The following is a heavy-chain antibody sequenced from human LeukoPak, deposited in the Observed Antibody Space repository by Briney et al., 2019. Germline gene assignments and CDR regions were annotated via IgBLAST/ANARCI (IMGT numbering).Heavy chain of an antibody. J-gene: IGHJ4*02. D-gene: IGHD3-16*02. CDR1: GFTFSSYS. V-gene: IGHV3-21*01. CDR2: ISSSSSYI. Sequence: PGGSLRLSCAASGFTFSSYSMNWVRQAPGKGLESVSSISSSSSYIYYADSVKGRFTISRDNAKNSLYLQMNSLRAEDTAVYYCARGGHYDSVWGRYRQKDGFDYWGQGTLVIVSS. CDR3: ARGGHYDSVWGRYRQKDGFDY.